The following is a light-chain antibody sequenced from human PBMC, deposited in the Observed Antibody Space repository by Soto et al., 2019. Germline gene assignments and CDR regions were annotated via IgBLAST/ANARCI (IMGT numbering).Light chain of an antibody. V-gene: IGKV1-33*01. CDR3: QHYDNLPRVT. CDR1: QDIKNY. Sequence: DIQMNQSPFSLSASVGDRVTITCQASQDIKNYLIWYQQKPGKAPKLLIYDASNLETGVPSRFSGSGSGTDFILTISSLQPEDTATYYCQHYDNLPRVTFGPGTKVEIK. CDR2: DAS. J-gene: IGKJ3*01.